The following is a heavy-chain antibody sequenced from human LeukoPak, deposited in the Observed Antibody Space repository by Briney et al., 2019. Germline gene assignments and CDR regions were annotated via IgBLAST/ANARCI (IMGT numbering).Heavy chain of an antibody. CDR1: GGSFSGYY. D-gene: IGHD3-3*01. CDR3: ARVLNLEWLPYFDY. J-gene: IGHJ4*02. CDR2: INHSGST. Sequence: SETLSLTCAVYGGSFSGYYWSWIRQPPGKGLEWIGEINHSGSTNYNPSLKSRVTISVDTSKNQFSLKLSSVTAADTAVYYCARVLNLEWLPYFDYWGQGTLVTVSS. V-gene: IGHV4-34*01.